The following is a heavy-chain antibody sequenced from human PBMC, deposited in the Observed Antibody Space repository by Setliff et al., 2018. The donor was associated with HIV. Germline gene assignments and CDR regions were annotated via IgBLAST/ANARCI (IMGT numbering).Heavy chain of an antibody. J-gene: IGHJ4*02. V-gene: IGHV4-4*09. CDR3: VREPGAPGYFDY. CDR1: GGSISSYY. D-gene: IGHD7-27*01. Sequence: SETLSLTCTVSGGSISSYYWSWIRQPPGKGLEWLGHIYSSGSTNYNPSLKSRVTISVDTSKNQFSLKLYSVTAADTAVYYCVREPGAPGYFDYWGQGTLVTVSS. CDR2: IYSSGST.